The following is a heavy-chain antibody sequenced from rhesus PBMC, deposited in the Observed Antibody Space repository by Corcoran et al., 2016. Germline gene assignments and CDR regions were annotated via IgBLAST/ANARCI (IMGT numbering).Heavy chain of an antibody. V-gene: IGHV4S10*01. CDR2: IYVSSTST. Sequence: QVQLQESGPGVVKPSETLSLTCAVSGGSISDSYRWSWIRQPTGKGLEWIGYIYVSSTSTNYNPYLKSRVTISKDTSKNQFSLKLSSVTAADTAVYYCARVDSSGCGFDYWGQGVLVTVSS. CDR3: ARVDSSGCGFDY. J-gene: IGHJ4*01. CDR1: GGSISDSYR. D-gene: IGHD6-31*01.